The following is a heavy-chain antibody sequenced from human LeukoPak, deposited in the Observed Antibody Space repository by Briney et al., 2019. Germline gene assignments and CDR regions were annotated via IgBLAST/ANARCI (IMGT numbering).Heavy chain of an antibody. CDR3: ARSYDSRGYYYYGMDA. CDR2: IYYSGST. Sequence: SETLSLTCTVSGGSISTYYWSWIRQPPGKGLDWIGYIYYSGSTNYNPSLKSRVTISLDTSKNQFSLRLSSVTAADTAVYYCARSYDSRGYYYYGMDAWGQGTTVTVSS. CDR1: GGSISTYY. J-gene: IGHJ6*02. D-gene: IGHD3-22*01. V-gene: IGHV4-59*01.